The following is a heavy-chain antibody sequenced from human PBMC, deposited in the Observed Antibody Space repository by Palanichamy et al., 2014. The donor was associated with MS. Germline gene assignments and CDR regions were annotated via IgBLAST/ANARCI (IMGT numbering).Heavy chain of an antibody. V-gene: IGHV3-15*01. D-gene: IGHD3-16*02. CDR3: TTPAGTYLLY. J-gene: IGHJ4*02. Sequence: QLVESGGGLVKPGGSRQTLLYSLWDSVSLTPGMAWVRQIPGKGLEWVASISTMKDGATGEFAAPVQGRFTMSRDDSKNTVHLHMKGLKSEDTAVYYCTTPAGTYLLYWGQGALVTVSS. CDR2: ISTMKDGATG. CDR1: DSVSLTPG.